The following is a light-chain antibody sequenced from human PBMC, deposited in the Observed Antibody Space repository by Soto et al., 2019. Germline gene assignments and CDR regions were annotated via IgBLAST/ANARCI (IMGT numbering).Light chain of an antibody. J-gene: IGLJ1*01. CDR2: DVS. CDR1: SSDVGGYNY. V-gene: IGLV2-14*01. Sequence: QSALTQPPSVSGAPGQSITISFTGTSSDVGGYNYVSWYQQHPGKAPKLMIYDVSNRPSGFSNRFSGSKSGNTASLTISGLQAEDEADYYCSSYTSSSLYVFGTGTKVTVL. CDR3: SSYTSSSLYV.